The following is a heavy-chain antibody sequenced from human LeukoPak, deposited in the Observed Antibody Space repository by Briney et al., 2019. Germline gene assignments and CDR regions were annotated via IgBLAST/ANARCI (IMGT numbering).Heavy chain of an antibody. V-gene: IGHV4-34*01. D-gene: IGHD2-2*02. CDR1: GGSFSGYY. J-gene: IGHJ5*02. CDR3: ARGFLSRAVTLYRNLNWFDP. CDR2: INRSGST. Sequence: PSETLSLTCAVYGGSFSGYYWSWIRQPPGKGLGWIGEINRSGSTNYNPSLKSRVTISVDTSKNQFSLKLSSVTAADTAVYYCARGFLSRAVTLYRNLNWFDPWGQGTLVTVSS.